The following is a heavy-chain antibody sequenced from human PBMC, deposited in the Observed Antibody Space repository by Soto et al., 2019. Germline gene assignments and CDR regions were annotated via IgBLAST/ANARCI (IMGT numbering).Heavy chain of an antibody. CDR2: ISYDGSNK. J-gene: IGHJ4*02. CDR3: ASNPPRYCSSTSCPIKLDY. V-gene: IGHV3-30-3*01. D-gene: IGHD2-2*01. Sequence: QVQLVESGGGVVQPGRSLRLSCAASGFTFSSYAMHWVRQAPGKGLEWVAVISYDGSNKYYADSVKGRFTISRDNSKNTLYLQMNSLRAEDTAVYYCASNPPRYCSSTSCPIKLDYWGQGTLVTVSS. CDR1: GFTFSSYA.